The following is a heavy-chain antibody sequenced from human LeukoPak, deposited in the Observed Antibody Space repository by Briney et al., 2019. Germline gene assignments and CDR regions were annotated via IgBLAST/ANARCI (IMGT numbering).Heavy chain of an antibody. V-gene: IGHV3-74*01. CDR2: INSDGSST. Sequence: AGGSLRLSCAASGFTFSSYWMHWVRQAPGKGLVWVSRINSDGSSTSYADSVKGRFTISRDNAKNTLYLQMNSLRAEDTAVYYCARHHSSGGSCYSGDAFDIWGQGTMVTVSS. CDR3: ARHHSSGGSCYSGDAFDI. J-gene: IGHJ3*02. CDR1: GFTFSSYW. D-gene: IGHD2-15*01.